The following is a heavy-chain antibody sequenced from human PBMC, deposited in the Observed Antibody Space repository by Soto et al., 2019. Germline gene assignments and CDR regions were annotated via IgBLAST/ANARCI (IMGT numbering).Heavy chain of an antibody. CDR2: INKDGRGT. Sequence: EAQLVESGGGLAQPGGSLRLSCAASEFTFTNYWMHWVRQAPGKGLVWVSRINKDGRGTTYADSVKGRFTISRDNAKYTLYLQMNRLTAEDTAVYYCARDMWSTADDYYGMDVW. CDR3: ARDMWSTADDYYGMDV. D-gene: IGHD2-21*01. CDR1: EFTFTNYW. J-gene: IGHJ6*01. V-gene: IGHV3-74*01.